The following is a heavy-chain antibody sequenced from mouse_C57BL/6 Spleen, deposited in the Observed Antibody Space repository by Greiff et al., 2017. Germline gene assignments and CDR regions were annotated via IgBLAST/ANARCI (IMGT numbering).Heavy chain of an antibody. CDR1: GYTFTSYW. J-gene: IGHJ1*03. Sequence: QVQLQQPGAELVKPGASVKLSCKASGYTFTSYWMHWVKQRPGQGLEWIGMIHPNSGSTNYNEKFKSKATLTVDKSSSTAYMQLSSLTSEDSAVYYCARAIATGVTIGYFDVWGTGTTVTVSS. D-gene: IGHD2-12*01. V-gene: IGHV1-64*01. CDR2: IHPNSGST. CDR3: ARAIATGVTIGYFDV.